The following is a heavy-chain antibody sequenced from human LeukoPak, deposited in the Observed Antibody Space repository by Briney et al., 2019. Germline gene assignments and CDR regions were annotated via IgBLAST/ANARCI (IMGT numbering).Heavy chain of an antibody. J-gene: IGHJ4*02. D-gene: IGHD3-10*01. V-gene: IGHV1-2*02. CDR1: GYTFTGYY. CDR3: ARVRQDTMVRGGGNYFDY. Sequence: PSVKVSCKVSGYTFTGYYMHWVRQAPGQGHEWMGWINPNSGGTNYAQKFQGRVTMTRDTSISTAYMELSRLRSDDTAVYYCARVRQDTMVRGGGNYFDYWGQGTPVTVSS. CDR2: INPNSGGT.